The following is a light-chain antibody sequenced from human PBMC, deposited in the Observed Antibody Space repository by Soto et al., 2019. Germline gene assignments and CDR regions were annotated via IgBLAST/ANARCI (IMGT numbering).Light chain of an antibody. V-gene: IGLV2-14*01. CDR3: FSFKTTHTQV. Sequence: QSALTQPASVYGSPGQSITISCTGTTSDVGGHNSGSWCQQHPGEAPKLMISEVNNRPSGVSNRFSGSKSGNTAYLTISGLPVDDAAEYVLFSFKTTHTQVFGPGTQGTVL. CDR2: EVN. CDR1: TSDVGGHNS. J-gene: IGLJ1*01.